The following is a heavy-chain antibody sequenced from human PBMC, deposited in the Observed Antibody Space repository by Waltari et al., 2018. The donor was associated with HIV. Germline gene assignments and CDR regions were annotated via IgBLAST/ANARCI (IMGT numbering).Heavy chain of an antibody. CDR1: GYTFTTYA. CDR2: IKTKTGNP. CDR3: ARDFAPRSGSGEY. D-gene: IGHD3-3*01. V-gene: IGHV7-4-1*02. J-gene: IGHJ4*02. Sequence: QVQLVQSGSELKRPRASVKVSCKASGYTFTTYAINWVRQAPGQGLEWMGWIKTKTGNPTYAQGFTGRFVFSLDTSVSTKYLQISSLKAEDTAVYYCARDFAPRSGSGEYWGQGTLVTVSS.